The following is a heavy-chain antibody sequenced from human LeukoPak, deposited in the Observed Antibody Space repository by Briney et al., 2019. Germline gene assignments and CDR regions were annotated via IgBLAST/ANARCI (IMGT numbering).Heavy chain of an antibody. D-gene: IGHD1-26*01. V-gene: IGHV4-59*01. Sequence: PSETLSLTCTVSGGSISSYYWSWIRQPSGKGLEWIGYIYYSGSTNYNPSLKSRVTISVDTSKNQFSLKLSSVTAADTAVYYCARAAYSGSYWDWGQGTLVTVSS. J-gene: IGHJ4*02. CDR3: ARAAYSGSYWD. CDR2: IYYSGST. CDR1: GGSISSYY.